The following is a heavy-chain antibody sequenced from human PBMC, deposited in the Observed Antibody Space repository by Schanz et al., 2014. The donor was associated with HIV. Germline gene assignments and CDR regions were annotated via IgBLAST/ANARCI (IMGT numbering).Heavy chain of an antibody. CDR3: AKGSNYYGLDV. V-gene: IGHV3-30*19. D-gene: IGHD3-10*01. Sequence: QVQLVESGGGVVQPGRSLRLSCAASGFIFSSYGIHWVRQAPGKGLGGVAVISYDGSNKYYADSVKGRFSISRDNSKNTLYLQMNTLRAEDTAVYYCAKGSNYYGLDVWGQGTTVTVSS. CDR1: GFIFSSYG. J-gene: IGHJ6*02. CDR2: ISYDGSNK.